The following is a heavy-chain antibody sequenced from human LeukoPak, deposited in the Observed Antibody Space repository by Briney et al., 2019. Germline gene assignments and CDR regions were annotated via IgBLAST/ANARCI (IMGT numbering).Heavy chain of an antibody. Sequence: ASVKVSCKASGYTFTNYGISWVRQAPGQGLEWVGWISVYNGNTNYAQNLQDRVTMTTDTSTSAAYMELRSLISDDTAVYYCAREGPVAVAGLDYWGQGTLVTVSS. V-gene: IGHV1-18*01. CDR3: AREGPVAVAGLDY. CDR1: GYTFTNYG. CDR2: ISVYNGNT. D-gene: IGHD6-19*01. J-gene: IGHJ4*02.